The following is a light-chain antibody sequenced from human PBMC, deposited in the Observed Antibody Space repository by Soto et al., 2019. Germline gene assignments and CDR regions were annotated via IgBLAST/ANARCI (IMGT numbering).Light chain of an antibody. CDR3: AAWDDSLNGLYV. V-gene: IGLV1-44*01. Sequence: QLVLTQPPSASGTPGQRVTISCSGSSSNIGSNTVNWYQQLPGTAPKLLIYSNNQRPSGVPDRFSGSKSGTSASLAISGLQSEDVADYYCAAWDDSLNGLYVFGTGTKLTVL. J-gene: IGLJ1*01. CDR2: SNN. CDR1: SSNIGSNT.